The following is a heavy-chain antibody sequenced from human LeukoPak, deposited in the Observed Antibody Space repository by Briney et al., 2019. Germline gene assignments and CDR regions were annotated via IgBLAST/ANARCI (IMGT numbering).Heavy chain of an antibody. V-gene: IGHV3-30*03. CDR2: ISYDGSNK. D-gene: IGHD3-22*01. Sequence: PGGSLRLSCAASGFTFSSYGMHWVRQAPDKGLEWMAVISYDGSNKYYADSVKGRFTISRDNSKNTLYLQINSLRTEDTAMYYCARDYYESSGYPPEPYDNWGQGTLVTVSS. CDR3: ARDYYESSGYPPEPYDN. CDR1: GFTFSSYG. J-gene: IGHJ4*02.